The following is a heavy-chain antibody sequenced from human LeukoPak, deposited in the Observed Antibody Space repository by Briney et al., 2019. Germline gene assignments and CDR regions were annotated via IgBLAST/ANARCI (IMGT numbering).Heavy chain of an antibody. CDR3: ASTRRGAAALDY. J-gene: IGHJ4*02. D-gene: IGHD6-13*01. CDR1: GGSISSSSYY. CDR2: IYYSGST. Sequence: PSETLSLTCTVSGGSISSSSYYWGWIRQPPGKGLEWIGSIYYSGSTYYNPSLKSRVTISVDTSKNQFSLQLNSVTPEDTAVYYCASTRRGAAALDYWGQGTLVTVSS. V-gene: IGHV4-39*01.